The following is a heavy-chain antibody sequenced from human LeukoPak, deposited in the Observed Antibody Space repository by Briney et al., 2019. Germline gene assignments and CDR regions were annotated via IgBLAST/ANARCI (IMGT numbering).Heavy chain of an antibody. V-gene: IGHV4-39*07. Sequence: SETLSLTCTVSGGSISSSSYYWGWIRQPPGKGLEWIGSIYYSGSTYYNPSLKSRVTISVDTSKNQFSLKLSSVTAADTAVYYCARDGWGYDILTGYKNYYYYGMDVWGQGTTVTVSS. D-gene: IGHD3-9*01. J-gene: IGHJ6*02. CDR3: ARDGWGYDILTGYKNYYYYGMDV. CDR2: IYYSGST. CDR1: GGSISSSSYY.